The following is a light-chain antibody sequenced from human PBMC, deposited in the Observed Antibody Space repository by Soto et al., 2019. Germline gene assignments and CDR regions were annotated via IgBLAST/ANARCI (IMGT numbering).Light chain of an antibody. Sequence: IQLTQSPSSLSASVGDRVTITCRASQGISSYLAWHQQKPGKAPKLLIYAASTLQSGVPSRFSGSGSGTDFTLTISSLQPEDFATYYCQQLNSYPTTFGQGTKVEIK. CDR1: QGISSY. CDR3: QQLNSYPTT. J-gene: IGKJ1*01. CDR2: AAS. V-gene: IGKV1-9*01.